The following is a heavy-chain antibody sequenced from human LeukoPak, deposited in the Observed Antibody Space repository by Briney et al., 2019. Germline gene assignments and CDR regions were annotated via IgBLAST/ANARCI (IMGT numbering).Heavy chain of an antibody. CDR2: ISDDGSNK. V-gene: IGHV3-30-3*01. J-gene: IGHJ3*01. D-gene: IGHD1-7*01. CDR3: ARDRTGNYDAFDV. Sequence: GRSLRLSCAASGFAFSTYTIHWVRQTPGKGLEWVAVISDDGSNKYFAESVKGRFTISRDNSKNTLCLQMNSLGAEDTALYYCARDRTGNYDAFDVWGQGTTVTVSS. CDR1: GFAFSTYT.